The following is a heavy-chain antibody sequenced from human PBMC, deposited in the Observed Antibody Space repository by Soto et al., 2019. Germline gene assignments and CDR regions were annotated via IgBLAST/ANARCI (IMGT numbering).Heavy chain of an antibody. Sequence: PSETLSLTCDVSGVSISSGNWWSWIRQPPGKGLEWIGEVYNDGSANYHPSFESRVTISVDRSKNQFSLRLNSVTAADTAKYYCARLVYDSRLNYLYFYYLGQGILVTVSS. D-gene: IGHD3-22*01. CDR2: VYNDGSA. J-gene: IGHJ4*02. CDR1: GVSISSGNW. CDR3: ARLVYDSRLNYLYFYY. V-gene: IGHV4-4*02.